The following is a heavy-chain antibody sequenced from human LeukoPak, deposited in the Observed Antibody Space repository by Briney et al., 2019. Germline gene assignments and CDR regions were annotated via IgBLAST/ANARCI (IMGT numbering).Heavy chain of an antibody. CDR2: IWYDGSNK. J-gene: IGHJ4*02. D-gene: IGHD4-17*01. Sequence: GRSLRLSCAASGFTFSSYGMHWVRQAPGKGLEWVAVIWYDGSNKYYADSVKGRFTISRDNSKNTLYLQMNSLRAEDTAVYYCAGKLGVYDYGDLIDYWGQGTLVTVSS. CDR1: GFTFSSYG. CDR3: AGKLGVYDYGDLIDY. V-gene: IGHV3-33*01.